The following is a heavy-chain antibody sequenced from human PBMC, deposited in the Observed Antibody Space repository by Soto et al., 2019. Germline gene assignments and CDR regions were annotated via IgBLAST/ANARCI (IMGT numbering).Heavy chain of an antibody. CDR2: IDPSDSYT. D-gene: IGHD6-13*01. V-gene: IGHV5-10-1*01. Sequence: GESLKISCKGSGYSFTSYWISWVRQMPGKGLEWMGRIDPSDSYTNYSPSFQGHVTISADKSISTAYLQWSSLKASDTAMYYCARHRAAAGPYNWFDPWGQGTLVTISS. CDR3: ARHRAAAGPYNWFDP. J-gene: IGHJ5*02. CDR1: GYSFTSYW.